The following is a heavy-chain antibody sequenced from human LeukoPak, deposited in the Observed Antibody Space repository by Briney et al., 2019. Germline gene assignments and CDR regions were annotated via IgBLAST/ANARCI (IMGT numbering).Heavy chain of an antibody. D-gene: IGHD2/OR15-2a*01. CDR2: ISYDGSNK. Sequence: GGSLRLSCAASGFTFSSYGMHWVRQAPGKGLEWVAVISYDGSNKYYADSVKGRFTISRDNSKNTLYLLLSSLRAEDTAVYYCARISIGPDYWGQGTLVTVPS. V-gene: IGHV3-30*03. J-gene: IGHJ4*02. CDR3: ARISIGPDY. CDR1: GFTFSSYG.